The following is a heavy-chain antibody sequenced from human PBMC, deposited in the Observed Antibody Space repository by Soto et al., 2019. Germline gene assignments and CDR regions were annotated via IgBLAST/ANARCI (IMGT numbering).Heavy chain of an antibody. Sequence: GGSLRLSCAASGFTFSSYAMSWVRQAPRKGLEWVSAISGSGGSTDYADSVKGRFTISRDNSKNTLYLQMNSLRAEDTAVYYCAKVIGYDTSGYAENWGQGTQVTVSS. J-gene: IGHJ4*02. CDR3: AKVIGYDTSGYAEN. V-gene: IGHV3-23*01. CDR1: GFTFSSYA. CDR2: ISGSGGST. D-gene: IGHD3-22*01.